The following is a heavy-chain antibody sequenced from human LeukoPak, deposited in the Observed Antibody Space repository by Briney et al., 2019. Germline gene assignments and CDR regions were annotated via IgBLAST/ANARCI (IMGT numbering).Heavy chain of an antibody. J-gene: IGHJ5*02. CDR1: GFTFSSYA. D-gene: IGHD6-13*01. Sequence: GGSLRLSCAASGFTFSSYAMSWVRQAPGKGLEWVSAISGSGGSTYYADSVKGRFTISRDNSKNKLYLQMNSLRAEDTALYYCAKVNSSSWYGSRWFDPWGQGTLVTVSS. CDR2: ISGSGGST. V-gene: IGHV3-23*01. CDR3: AKVNSSSWYGSRWFDP.